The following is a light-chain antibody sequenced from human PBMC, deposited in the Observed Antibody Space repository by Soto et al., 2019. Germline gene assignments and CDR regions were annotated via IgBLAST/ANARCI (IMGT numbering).Light chain of an antibody. CDR3: QQYGSSPRR. J-gene: IGKJ1*01. Sequence: EIVVTQSPGTLSLSPGERATLSCRASQSVPSNYLAWYQQKPGQAPRLLIYGASRRATGIPDRFSGSGSGTDFTLSIARLEPEDFAVYYCQQYGSSPRRFGQGTKVEIK. CDR2: GAS. V-gene: IGKV3-20*01. CDR1: QSVPSNY.